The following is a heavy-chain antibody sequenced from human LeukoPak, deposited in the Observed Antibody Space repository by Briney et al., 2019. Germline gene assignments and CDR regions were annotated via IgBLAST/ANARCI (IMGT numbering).Heavy chain of an antibody. J-gene: IGHJ4*02. D-gene: IGHD3-9*01. V-gene: IGHV3-11*04. Sequence: GGSLRLSCVTSGFTFSDYSISWVRQAPGKGLEWVAYITGGGSTIYYADSVKGRFTISRDNSKNTLYLQMNSLRADDTAVYYCAKGLHYNILTGFRRDYYFDYWGQGTLVTVSS. CDR2: ITGGGSTI. CDR1: GFTFSDYS. CDR3: AKGLHYNILTGFRRDYYFDY.